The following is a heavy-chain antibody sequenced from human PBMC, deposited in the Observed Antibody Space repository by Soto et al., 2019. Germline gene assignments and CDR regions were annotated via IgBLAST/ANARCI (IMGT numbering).Heavy chain of an antibody. Sequence: PSETLSLTCTVSGGSISSGGYYWGWIRQHPGKGLEWIGYIYYSGSTYYNPSLKSRVTISVDTSKNQFSLKLSSVTAADTAVYYCARAYCGGDCYTNSDFDYWGQGTLVTVSS. CDR3: ARAYCGGDCYTNSDFDY. J-gene: IGHJ4*02. D-gene: IGHD2-21*02. CDR2: IYYSGST. CDR1: GGSISSGGYY. V-gene: IGHV4-31*03.